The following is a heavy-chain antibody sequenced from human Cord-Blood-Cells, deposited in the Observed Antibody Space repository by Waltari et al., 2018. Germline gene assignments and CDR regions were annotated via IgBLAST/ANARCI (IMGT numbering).Heavy chain of an antibody. Sequence: QVQLQQWGAGLLKPSETLSLTCAVYGGSFSGYYWSWIRQHPVKGLEWIGEINHSGSTNYNPSLKSRVTISVDTSKNQFSLKLSSVTAADTAVYYCARGPDFWSGYYPFDYWGQGTLVTVSS. CDR1: GGSFSGYY. J-gene: IGHJ4*02. V-gene: IGHV4-34*01. CDR3: ARGPDFWSGYYPFDY. CDR2: INHSGST. D-gene: IGHD3-3*01.